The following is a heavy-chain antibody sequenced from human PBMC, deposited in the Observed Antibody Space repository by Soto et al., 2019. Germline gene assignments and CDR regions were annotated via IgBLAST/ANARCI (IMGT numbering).Heavy chain of an antibody. CDR1: GYTFTSYG. Sequence: ASVKVSCKASGYTFTSYGISWVRQAPGQGLEWMGGISAYNGNTNYTQKLQGRVTMTTDTSTSTAYMELRSLRSDDTAVYYCAHWRGYTDYYGMGVWGQGTTVTVS. J-gene: IGHJ6*02. CDR2: ISAYNGNT. D-gene: IGHD1-1*01. V-gene: IGHV1-18*01. CDR3: AHWRGYTDYYGMGV.